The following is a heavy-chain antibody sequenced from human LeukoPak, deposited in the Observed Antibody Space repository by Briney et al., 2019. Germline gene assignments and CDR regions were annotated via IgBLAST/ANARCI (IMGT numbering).Heavy chain of an antibody. CDR1: GGSISSSY. Sequence: SEEVSLTCTVSGGSISSSYWGWIRQPPGKGLEWIGYISYSGSTKYNTSLKSRHTLTLDTSKNQFSLKVNSVTTAYTAVYYCARRGVEMAPVRPDKGFDPWGQGTLVIVSS. J-gene: IGHJ5*02. CDR3: ARRGVEMAPVRPDKGFDP. V-gene: IGHV4-59*08. CDR2: ISYSGST. D-gene: IGHD5-24*01.